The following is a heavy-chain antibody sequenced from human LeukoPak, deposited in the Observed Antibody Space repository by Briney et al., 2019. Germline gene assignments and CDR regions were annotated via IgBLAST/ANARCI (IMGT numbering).Heavy chain of an antibody. Sequence: SETLSLTCTVSGGSISSCYWSWIRQPPGKGLEWIGYIYYSGSTNYNPSLKSRVTISVDTSKNQFSLKLSSVTAADTAVYYCARGAITMVRGVIETSYYYYMDVWGKGTTVTISS. CDR2: IYYSGST. CDR1: GGSISSCY. V-gene: IGHV4-59*01. D-gene: IGHD3-10*01. CDR3: ARGAITMVRGVIETSYYYYMDV. J-gene: IGHJ6*03.